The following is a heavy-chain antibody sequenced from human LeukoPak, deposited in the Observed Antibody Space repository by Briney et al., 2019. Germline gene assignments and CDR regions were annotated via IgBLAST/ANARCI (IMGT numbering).Heavy chain of an antibody. CDR3: AKGEGSGMHHYGMDV. CDR1: GFTFSSYS. J-gene: IGHJ6*02. V-gene: IGHV3-21*04. D-gene: IGHD3-10*01. Sequence: GGSLRLSCAASGFTFSSYSMNWVRQAPGKGLEWVSSISSSSSYIYYADSVKGRFTISRDNAKNSLYLQMNSLRAEDTALYYCAKGEGSGMHHYGMDVWGQGTTVTVSS. CDR2: ISSSSSYI.